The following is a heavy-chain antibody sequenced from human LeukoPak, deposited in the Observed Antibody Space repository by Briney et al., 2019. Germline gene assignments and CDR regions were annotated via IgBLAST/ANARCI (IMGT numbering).Heavy chain of an antibody. V-gene: IGHV3-23*01. J-gene: IGHJ4*02. CDR1: GFTFSSYA. Sequence: PGGSLSLSCAASGFTFSSYAMSWVRQAPGRGVEWVSAISGSGGSTYYADSVKGRFTISRDNSKNTLYLQMNSLRAEDTAVYYCAKEVFGRYFDPHLDYWGQGTLVTVSS. D-gene: IGHD3-9*01. CDR2: ISGSGGST. CDR3: AKEVFGRYFDPHLDY.